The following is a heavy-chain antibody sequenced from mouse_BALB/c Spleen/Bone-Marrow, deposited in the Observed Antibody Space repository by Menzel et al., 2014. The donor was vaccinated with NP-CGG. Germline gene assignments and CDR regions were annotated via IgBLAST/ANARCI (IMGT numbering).Heavy chain of an antibody. Sequence: EVQGVESGGGLVKPGGSLKLSCAASGFTFSDYYMYWVRQTPEKRLEWVATISDAGSYTYYPDSVKGRFTISRDNAKNNLYLQMISLKPEDTAMYYCARDGDYRYAWFAYWGAGTLVTVST. J-gene: IGHJ3*01. CDR1: GFTFSDYY. CDR2: ISDAGSYT. D-gene: IGHD2-14*01. V-gene: IGHV5-4*02. CDR3: ARDGDYRYAWFAY.